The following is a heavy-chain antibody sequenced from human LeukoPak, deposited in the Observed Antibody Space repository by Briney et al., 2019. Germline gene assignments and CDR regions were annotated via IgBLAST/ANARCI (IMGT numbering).Heavy chain of an antibody. CDR2: INHSGST. CDR1: GGSFSGYY. CDR3: AVEGGIVGATGY. D-gene: IGHD1-26*01. J-gene: IGHJ4*02. Sequence: PSETLSLTCAVYGGSFSGYYWSWIRQPPGKGLEWIGEINHSGSTNYNPSLKSRVTISVDTSKNQFSLKLSSATAADTAVYYCAVEGGIVGATGYWGQGTLVTVSS. V-gene: IGHV4-34*01.